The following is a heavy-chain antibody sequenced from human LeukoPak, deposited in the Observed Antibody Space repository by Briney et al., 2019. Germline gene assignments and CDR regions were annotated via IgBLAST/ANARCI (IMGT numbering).Heavy chain of an antibody. J-gene: IGHJ6*03. CDR1: GYTFTSYG. V-gene: IGHV1-69*06. Sequence: GASVKVSCKASGYTFTSYGISWVRQAPGQGLEWMGGIIPIFGTANYAQKFQGRVTITADKSTSTAYMELSSLRSEDTAVYYCASSDSSGWTYYYYYYMDVWGKGTTVTVSS. CDR2: IIPIFGTA. CDR3: ASSDSSGWTYYYYYYMDV. D-gene: IGHD6-19*01.